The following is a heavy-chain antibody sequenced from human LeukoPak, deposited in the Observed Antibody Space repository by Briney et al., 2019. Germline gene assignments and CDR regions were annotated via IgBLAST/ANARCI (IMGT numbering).Heavy chain of an antibody. D-gene: IGHD3-22*01. J-gene: IGHJ4*02. Sequence: ASVKVSCKASGYTFTGYDINWVRQATGQGLEWMGWMNPNSGNTGYAQKFQGRVAITRNTSISTAYMELSSLRSEDTAVYYCARDGHGYLDYWGQGTLVTVSS. V-gene: IGHV1-8*03. CDR2: MNPNSGNT. CDR1: GYTFTGYD. CDR3: ARDGHGYLDY.